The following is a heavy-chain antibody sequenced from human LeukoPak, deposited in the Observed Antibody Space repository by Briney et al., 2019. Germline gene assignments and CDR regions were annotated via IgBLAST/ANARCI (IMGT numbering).Heavy chain of an antibody. CDR2: IIPIFGIA. CDR3: AREDYGGNSRANYFDY. Sequence: SVKVSCKASGGTFSSYSISWVRQPPGQGLEWMGRIIPIFGIANYAQKFQGRVTITADKSTSTAYMELSSLRAEDTAVYYCAREDYGGNSRANYFDYWGQGTLVTVSS. D-gene: IGHD4-23*01. CDR1: GGTFSSYS. V-gene: IGHV1-69*04. J-gene: IGHJ4*02.